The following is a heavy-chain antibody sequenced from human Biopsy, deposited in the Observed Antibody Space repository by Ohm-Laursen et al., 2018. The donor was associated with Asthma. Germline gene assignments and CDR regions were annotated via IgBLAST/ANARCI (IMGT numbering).Heavy chain of an antibody. D-gene: IGHD2-2*01. Sequence: SLRLSCSASGFTFSSYAMGWVRQAPGKGLQWVSSISPGAGSTYYADSVRGRFTISRDNSNTVFLQMNSLRAEDTAVYYCARISICRTTTCYSYFSYSMDVWGQGTTVTVSS. V-gene: IGHV3-23*01. CDR1: GFTFSSYA. CDR2: ISPGAGST. J-gene: IGHJ6*02. CDR3: ARISICRTTTCYSYFSYSMDV.